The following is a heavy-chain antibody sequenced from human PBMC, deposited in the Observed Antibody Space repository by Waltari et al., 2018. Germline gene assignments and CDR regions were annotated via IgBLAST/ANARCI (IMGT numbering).Heavy chain of an antibody. V-gene: IGHV3-74*01. CDR2: INSDGSST. J-gene: IGHJ4*02. D-gene: IGHD6-13*01. Sequence: EVQLVESGGGLVQPGGSLRLSCAASGFTFSSYWMHWVRQAPGKGLVWVLRINSDGSSTSYADSVKVRFTISRDNAKNTLYLQMNSLRAEDTAVYYCARRVAAAGSNFDYWGQGTLVTVSS. CDR1: GFTFSSYW. CDR3: ARRVAAAGSNFDY.